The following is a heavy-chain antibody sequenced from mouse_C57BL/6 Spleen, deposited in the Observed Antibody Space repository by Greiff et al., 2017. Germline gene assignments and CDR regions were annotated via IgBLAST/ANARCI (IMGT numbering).Heavy chain of an antibody. V-gene: IGHV1-64*01. D-gene: IGHD1-2*01. Sequence: QVQLQQPGAELVKPGASVKLSCKASGYTFTSYWMHWVKQRPGQGLEWIGMIHPNSGSTNYNEKFKSKATLTVDKSSSTAYMQLSSLTSEDSAVYYCARGGTTAYDFDDWGQGTTLTVSS. CDR2: IHPNSGST. CDR3: ARGGTTAYDFDD. CDR1: GYTFTSYW. J-gene: IGHJ2*01.